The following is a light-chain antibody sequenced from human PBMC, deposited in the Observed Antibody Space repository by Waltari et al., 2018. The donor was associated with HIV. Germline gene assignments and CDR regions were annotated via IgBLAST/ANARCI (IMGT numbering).Light chain of an antibody. V-gene: IGLV1-44*01. CDR2: NTH. J-gene: IGLJ2*01. CDR1: SANLGPEN. Sequence: QSVGTQPPSASGTPGQRVTIACSGSSANLGPENVNWYQQFPGTAPKLLIFNTHQRPSGVPDRFSGSKSGTSASLAISGLRSEDEADYYCATWDDSLNVVFFGGGTKLTVL. CDR3: ATWDDSLNVVF.